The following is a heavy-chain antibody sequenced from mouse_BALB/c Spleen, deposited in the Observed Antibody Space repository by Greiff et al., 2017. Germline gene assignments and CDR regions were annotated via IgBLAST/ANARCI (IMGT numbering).Heavy chain of an antibody. CDR3: ARVDGSSYLYAMDY. Sequence: VQLKESGPGLVKPSQSLSLTCSVTGYSITSGYYWNWIRQFPGNKLEWMGYISYDGSNNYNPSLKNRISITRDTSKNQFFLKLNSVTTEDTATYYCARVDGSSYLYAMDYWGQGTSVTVSS. D-gene: IGHD1-1*01. CDR1: GYSITSGYY. J-gene: IGHJ4*01. V-gene: IGHV3-6*02. CDR2: ISYDGSN.